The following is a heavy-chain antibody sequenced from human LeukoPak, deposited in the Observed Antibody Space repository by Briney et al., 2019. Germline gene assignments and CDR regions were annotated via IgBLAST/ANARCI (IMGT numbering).Heavy chain of an antibody. CDR3: ARHGSDITPRFDP. CDR2: IYYSGST. V-gene: IGHV4-39*01. D-gene: IGHD2-15*01. J-gene: IGHJ5*02. CDR1: GGSISSSSYY. Sequence: SETLSLTCTVSGGSISSSSYYWGWIRQPPGKGLEWIGSIYYSGSTYYNPSLKSRVTISVDTSKNQFSLKLSSVTAADTAVYYCARHGSDITPRFDPWGQGTLVTVSS.